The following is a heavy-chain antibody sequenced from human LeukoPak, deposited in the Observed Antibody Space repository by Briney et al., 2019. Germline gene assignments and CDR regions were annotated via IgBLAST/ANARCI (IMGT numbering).Heavy chain of an antibody. J-gene: IGHJ3*02. CDR2: IYTSGST. CDR1: GGSISSGSYY. D-gene: IGHD3-22*01. V-gene: IGHV4-61*02. CDR3: ARGITMTKQKPRAFDI. Sequence: SETLSLTCTVSGGSISSGSYYWSWIRQPAGKGLEWIGRIYTSGSTNYNPSLKSRVTISVDTSKNQFSLKLSSVTAADTAVYYCARGITMTKQKPRAFDIWGQGTMVTVSS.